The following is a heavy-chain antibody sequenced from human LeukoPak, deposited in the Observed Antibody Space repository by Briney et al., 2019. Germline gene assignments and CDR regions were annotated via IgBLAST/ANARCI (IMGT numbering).Heavy chain of an antibody. Sequence: GGSLRLSCVASGFTFSTYGMSWVRQAPGKGLEWVAFIRYDGSNKYYADSVKGRFTISRDNSKNTLYLQMNNLRVEDTAFYYCVKDPWILGWGQGTLVTVSS. V-gene: IGHV3-30*02. D-gene: IGHD3-3*01. CDR3: VKDPWILG. CDR2: IRYDGSNK. J-gene: IGHJ4*02. CDR1: GFTFSTYG.